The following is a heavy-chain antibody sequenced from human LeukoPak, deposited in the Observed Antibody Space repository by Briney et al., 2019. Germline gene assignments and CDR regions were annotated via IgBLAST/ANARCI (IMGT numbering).Heavy chain of an antibody. D-gene: IGHD6-13*01. CDR2: INHSGST. CDR1: GGSFSGYY. V-gene: IGHV4-34*01. CDR3: ARGRAKSSSSFRYYYYMDV. J-gene: IGHJ6*03. Sequence: SETLSLTCAVYGGSFSGYYWSWIRQPPGKVLEWIGEINHSGSTNYNPSLKSRVTISVDTSKNQFSLKLSSVTAADTAVYYCARGRAKSSSSFRYYYYMDVWGKGTTVTVSS.